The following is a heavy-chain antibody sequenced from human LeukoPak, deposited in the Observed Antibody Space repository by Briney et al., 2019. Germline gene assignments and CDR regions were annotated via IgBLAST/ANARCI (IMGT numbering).Heavy chain of an antibody. CDR1: GGSINGYY. Sequence: SETLSLTCKVSGGSINGYYWSWIRQPPGKGLEWIGYIFYSGSTKYNPSLKSRVTISVDTSKNQFSLKLSSVTAADTAVYYCARERAEFDYWGQGTLVTVSS. CDR2: IFYSGST. J-gene: IGHJ4*02. V-gene: IGHV4-59*12. CDR3: ARERAEFDY.